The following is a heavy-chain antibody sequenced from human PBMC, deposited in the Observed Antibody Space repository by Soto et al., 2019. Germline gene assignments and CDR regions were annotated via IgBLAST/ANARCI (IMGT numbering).Heavy chain of an antibody. V-gene: IGHV3-53*02. J-gene: IGHJ3*02. CDR2: HYSGGST. CDR1: GLTVSSNY. Sequence: EVQLVETGGGLIQPGGSLRLSCAASGLTVSSNYMNWVRQAPGKGLEWVSVHYSGGSTHYAGSVKGRFIISRDNSKNTLYLQMNSLRVEDTAVYYCARDRPGDEGDGFDIWGHGTMVTVSS. D-gene: IGHD3-10*01. CDR3: ARDRPGDEGDGFDI.